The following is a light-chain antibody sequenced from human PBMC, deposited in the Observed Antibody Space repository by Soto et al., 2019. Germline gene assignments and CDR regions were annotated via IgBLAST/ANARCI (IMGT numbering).Light chain of an antibody. V-gene: IGLV1-40*01. J-gene: IGLJ3*02. CDR2: GNS. CDR1: SSNIGAGHD. CDR3: QSYDSSLSGSV. Sequence: QSVLTQPPSVSGAPGQRVTISCTGSSSNIGAGHDVHWYQQLPGTAPKLPIYGNSNRPSGVTDRFSGSKSGTSASLAITGLEAEDEADYYCQSYDSSLSGSVFGGGTKLTVL.